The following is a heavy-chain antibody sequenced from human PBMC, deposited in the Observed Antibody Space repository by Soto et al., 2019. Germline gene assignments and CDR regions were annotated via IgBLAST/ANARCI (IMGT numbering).Heavy chain of an antibody. CDR2: IYYSGST. CDR3: ARGGELTSYYYYYGMDV. D-gene: IGHD1-7*01. J-gene: IGHJ6*02. Sequence: QVQLQESGPGLVKPSETLSLTCTVSGGSISSYYWSWIRQPPGKGLEWIGYIYYSGSTNYNPSLKSRVTISVDTSKNQFSLKLSSVTAADTAVYYCARGGELTSYYYYYGMDVWGQGTTVTVSS. CDR1: GGSISSYY. V-gene: IGHV4-59*01.